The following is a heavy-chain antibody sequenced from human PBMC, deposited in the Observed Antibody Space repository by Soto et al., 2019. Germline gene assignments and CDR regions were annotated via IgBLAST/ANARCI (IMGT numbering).Heavy chain of an antibody. CDR3: ARLEQGGGIVVVPYFYYHGVDV. V-gene: IGHV4-59*01. CDR2: IYSSGTT. D-gene: IGHD2-15*01. Sequence: LSLTCTVSGGTISTYYWSWIRQPPWKGLEWIGYIYSSGTTNYNPSLKSRVTISVDTLKNQFSLKLSSVTAADTAVYYCARLEQGGGIVVVPYFYYHGVDVWGQGTTVTVSS. CDR1: GGTISTYY. J-gene: IGHJ6*02.